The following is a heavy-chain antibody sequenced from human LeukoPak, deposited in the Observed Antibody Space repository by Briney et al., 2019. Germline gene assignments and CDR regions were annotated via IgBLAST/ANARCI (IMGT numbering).Heavy chain of an antibody. CDR3: TRVYYGRTYDYWYFDL. D-gene: IGHD3-10*01. CDR1: GDSISSSSSY. CDR2: IFYSGST. V-gene: IGHV4-61*05. J-gene: IGHJ2*01. Sequence: PSETLSLTCTVSGDSISSSSSYWGWIRQPPGEGLEWIGYIFYSGSTNYNPSLKSRVTISVDTSKNQFSLKLSSVTAADTAVYFCTRVYYGRTYDYWYFDLWGRGTLVTVSS.